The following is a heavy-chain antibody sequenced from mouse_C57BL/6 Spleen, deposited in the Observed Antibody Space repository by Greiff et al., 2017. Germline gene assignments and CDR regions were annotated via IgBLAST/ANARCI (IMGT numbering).Heavy chain of an antibody. V-gene: IGHV1-42*01. CDR2: INPSTGGT. Sequence: VHVKQSGPELVKPGASVKISCKASGYSFTGYYMNWVKQSPEKSLEWIGEINPSTGGTTYNQKFKAKATLTVDKSSSTAYMQLKSLTSEDSAVYYCARRGRFDVWGTGTTVTVSS. CDR1: GYSFTGYY. J-gene: IGHJ1*03. CDR3: ARRGRFDV. D-gene: IGHD3-3*01.